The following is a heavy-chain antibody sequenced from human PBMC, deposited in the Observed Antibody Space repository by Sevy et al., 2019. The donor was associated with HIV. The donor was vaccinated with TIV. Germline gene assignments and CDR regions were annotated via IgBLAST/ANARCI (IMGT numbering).Heavy chain of an antibody. J-gene: IGHJ4*02. D-gene: IGHD3-22*01. Sequence: GPVKVSCKVSGYTLSQISMHWVRQAPGKGLEWMGSFDPEDGETIYAQKFQARVTMTEDTSTDTAYMELSSLRSDDTAVYYCATTKDYYDSSGSPFDSWGQGTLVTVSS. CDR2: FDPEDGET. CDR1: GYTLSQIS. V-gene: IGHV1-24*01. CDR3: ATTKDYYDSSGSPFDS.